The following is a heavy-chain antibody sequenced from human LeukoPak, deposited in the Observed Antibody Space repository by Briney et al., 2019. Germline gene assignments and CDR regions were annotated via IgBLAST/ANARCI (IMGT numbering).Heavy chain of an antibody. Sequence: GRSLRLSCAASGFTFSSYAMHWVRQAPGKGLEWVAVISYDGSNKYYADSVKGRFTIPRDNSKNTLYLQMNSLRAEDTAVYYCARVQDSSGWYYFDYWGQGTLVTVSS. D-gene: IGHD6-19*01. CDR3: ARVQDSSGWYYFDY. CDR2: ISYDGSNK. J-gene: IGHJ4*02. V-gene: IGHV3-30*04. CDR1: GFTFSSYA.